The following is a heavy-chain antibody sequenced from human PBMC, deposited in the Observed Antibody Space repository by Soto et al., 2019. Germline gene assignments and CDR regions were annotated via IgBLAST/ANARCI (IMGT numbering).Heavy chain of an antibody. CDR3: ARDQHYGDLTLDY. CDR1: GGTFSSYA. J-gene: IGHJ4*02. Sequence: SVKVSCKASGGTFSSYAISWGREAPGQGLEWMGGIIPIFGTANYAQKFQGRVTITADESTSTAYMELSSLRSEDTAVYYCARDQHYGDLTLDYWGQGTLVTVSS. D-gene: IGHD4-17*01. V-gene: IGHV1-69*13. CDR2: IIPIFGTA.